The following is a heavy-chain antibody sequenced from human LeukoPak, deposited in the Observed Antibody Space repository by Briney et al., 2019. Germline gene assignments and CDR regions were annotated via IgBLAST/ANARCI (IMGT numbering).Heavy chain of an antibody. CDR2: ISSSSSTI. J-gene: IGHJ4*02. D-gene: IGHD3-22*01. Sequence: GGSLKLSCAASGFTFSSYSMNWVRQAPGKGLEWVSYISSSSSTIYYADSVKGRFTISRDNAKNSLYLQMNSLRAEDTAVYYCARSITMIVVVPFDYWGQGTLVTVSS. V-gene: IGHV3-48*01. CDR1: GFTFSSYS. CDR3: ARSITMIVVVPFDY.